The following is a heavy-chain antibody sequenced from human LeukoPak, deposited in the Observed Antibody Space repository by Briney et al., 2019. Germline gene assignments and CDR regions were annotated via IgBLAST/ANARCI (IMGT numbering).Heavy chain of an antibody. CDR2: IYPGDSDI. CDR1: GYSFTSYW. CDR3: ARRRDLYSGSYYTFDY. Sequence: GESLKISCKGSGYSFTSYWIGWVRQMPGKGLEWMGIIYPGDSDIRYSPSFQGQVTISADKSISTAYLQWSSLKASDTAMYYCARRRDLYSGSYYTFDYWGQGTLVTVSS. J-gene: IGHJ4*02. D-gene: IGHD1-26*01. V-gene: IGHV5-51*01.